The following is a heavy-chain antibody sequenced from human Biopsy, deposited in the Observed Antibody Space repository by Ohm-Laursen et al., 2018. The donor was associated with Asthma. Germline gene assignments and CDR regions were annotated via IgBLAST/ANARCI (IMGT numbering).Heavy chain of an antibody. CDR2: ISYDGSNK. CDR1: GFTFSSYG. Sequence: SLRLSCTAPGFTFSSYGMYWVRQAPGKGLEWVAVISYDGSNKYYADSVKGRFTISRDNAKNLLFLQMNSLRAEDTAVYYCARTFHFWSPYHAEHYQLWGQGTLVTVSS. CDR3: ARTFHFWSPYHAEHYQL. V-gene: IGHV3-30*03. J-gene: IGHJ1*01. D-gene: IGHD3-3*01.